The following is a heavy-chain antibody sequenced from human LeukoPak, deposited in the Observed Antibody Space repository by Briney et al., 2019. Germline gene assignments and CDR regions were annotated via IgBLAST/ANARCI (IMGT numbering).Heavy chain of an antibody. CDR3: ARGGPSYSAYFDY. D-gene: IGHD1-26*01. CDR2: IIPIFGTA. CDR1: GGTFSSYA. V-gene: IGHV1-69*05. J-gene: IGHJ4*02. Sequence: SVKVSCKASGGTFSSYAISWVRQAPGQGLEWMGGIIPIFGTANYAQKFQGRVTITTDESTSTAYMELSRLRSEDTAVYYCARGGPSYSAYFDYWGQGTLVTVSS.